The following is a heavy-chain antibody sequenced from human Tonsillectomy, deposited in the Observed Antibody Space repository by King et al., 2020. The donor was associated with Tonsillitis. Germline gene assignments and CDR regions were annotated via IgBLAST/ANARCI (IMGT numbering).Heavy chain of an antibody. J-gene: IGHJ4*02. CDR3: VREAASSSWYSLVYFDY. CDR1: GFTFSDYY. CDR2: ISSSSSYT. Sequence: VQLVESGGGLVKPGGSLRLSCAASGFTFSDYYMSWIRQAPGKGLEWVSYISSSSSYTNYADSVKGRFTISRDNAKNSLYLQMNSLRAEDTAVYYCVREAASSSWYSLVYFDYWGQGTLVTVSS. V-gene: IGHV3-11*05. D-gene: IGHD6-13*01.